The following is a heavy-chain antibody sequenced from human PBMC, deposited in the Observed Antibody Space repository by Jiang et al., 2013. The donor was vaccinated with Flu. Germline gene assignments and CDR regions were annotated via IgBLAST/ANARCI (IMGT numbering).Heavy chain of an antibody. CDR1: GYTFVYST. V-gene: IGHV1-3*01. CDR3: AKQGGGSQYEAFDV. D-gene: IGHD2-15*01. J-gene: IGHJ3*01. Sequence: SGAEVKKPGAPLKVSCKTSGYTFVYSTLHWVRQAPGQSLEWMGWINAGNGNTKYAQKFQGRLTITRDTSATTAYLDLSTLTSEDTAVYYCAKQGGGSQYEAFDVWGQGTMVTVSS. CDR2: INAGNGNT.